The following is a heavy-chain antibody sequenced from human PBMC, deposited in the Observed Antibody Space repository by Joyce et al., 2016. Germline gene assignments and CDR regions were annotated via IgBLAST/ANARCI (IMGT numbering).Heavy chain of an antibody. V-gene: IGHV3-7*03. J-gene: IGHJ4*02. CDR1: GFIFSRSW. CDR3: VRDDSTGYQYFDN. Sequence: EVQLVESGGGLVQPGGSLRLSCAASGFIFSRSWMSWVRQAPGRGREWVANTDQDGSEKYSLDSVKGRFTISRDNTKNSLYPQMNSLRVEDTAVYYCVRDDSTGYQYFDNWGQGILVTVSS. CDR2: TDQDGSEK. D-gene: IGHD3-22*01.